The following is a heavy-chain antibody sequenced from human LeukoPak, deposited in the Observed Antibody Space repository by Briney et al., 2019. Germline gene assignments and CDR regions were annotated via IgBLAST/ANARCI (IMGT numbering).Heavy chain of an antibody. J-gene: IGHJ6*02. D-gene: IGHD6-13*01. CDR2: ISSSSSYI. Sequence: GGSLRLSCAASGFTVSSNYMSWVRQAPGKGLEWVSSISSSSSYIYYADSVKGRFTISRDNAKNSLYLQMNSLRAEDTAVYYCARDLGAAAVLYYYYYGMDVWGQGTTVTVSS. CDR3: ARDLGAAAVLYYYYYGMDV. CDR1: GFTVSSNY. V-gene: IGHV3-21*01.